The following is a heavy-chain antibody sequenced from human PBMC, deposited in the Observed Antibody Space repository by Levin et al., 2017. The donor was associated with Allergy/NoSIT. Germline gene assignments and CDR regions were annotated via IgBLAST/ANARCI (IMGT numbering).Heavy chain of an antibody. CDR1: GFTFSSYS. CDR2: FSSTGYYI. J-gene: IGHJ4*02. V-gene: IGHV3-21*01. CDR3: AREALVRYCSGGSCYVSRYFDY. D-gene: IGHD2-15*01. Sequence: PGGSLRLSCAASGFTFSSYSMNWVRQAPGKGLEWVSSFSSTGYYIYSADSVKGRFTISRDNAKNSLHLQMNSLRAEDTAVYYCAREALVRYCSGGSCYVSRYFDYWGQGTLVTVSS.